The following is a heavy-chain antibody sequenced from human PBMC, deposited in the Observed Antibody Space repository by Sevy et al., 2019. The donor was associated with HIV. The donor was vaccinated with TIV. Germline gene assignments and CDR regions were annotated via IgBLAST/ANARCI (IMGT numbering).Heavy chain of an antibody. CDR3: TSGGFSQKTGLYVDY. Sequence: GGSLRLSCAASGATFSGSAIHWVRQPSGKGLEWVGRIRSRAKNYVTEYGAPVKGRFSISRDDSKNTTYLQMNSLKTEDTAIYCCTSGGFSQKTGLYVDYWGPGTLVTVSS. CDR2: IRSRAKNYVT. D-gene: IGHD3-10*01. J-gene: IGHJ4*02. CDR1: GATFSGSA. V-gene: IGHV3-73*01.